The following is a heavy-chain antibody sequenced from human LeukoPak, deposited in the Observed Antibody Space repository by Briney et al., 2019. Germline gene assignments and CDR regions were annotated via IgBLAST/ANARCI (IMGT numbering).Heavy chain of an antibody. D-gene: IGHD1-20*01. CDR2: TSSSDAGT. CDR1: GFTLSSYA. Sequence: GGSLRLSCAASGFTLSSYAMSWVRQAPGKGLEWVSATSSSDAGTYHAESVRGRFTISRDNSKNTLYLQMNSLRAEDAAVYYCAKNPPALTGPYYYYYMDVWGKGTTVTISS. V-gene: IGHV3-23*01. J-gene: IGHJ6*03. CDR3: AKNPPALTGPYYYYYMDV.